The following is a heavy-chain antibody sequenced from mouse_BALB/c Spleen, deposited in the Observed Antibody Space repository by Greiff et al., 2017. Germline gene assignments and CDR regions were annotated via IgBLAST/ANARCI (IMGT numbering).Heavy chain of an antibody. V-gene: IGHV6-6*02. D-gene: IGHD1-2*01. CDR2: IRLKSNNYAT. Sequence: DVMLVESGGGLVQPGGSMKLSCVASGFTFSNYWMNWVRQSPEKGLEWVAEIRLKSNNYATHYAESVKGRFTISRDDSKSSVYLQMNNLRAEDTGIYYCTRRVFITTALDYWGQGTTLTVSS. J-gene: IGHJ2*01. CDR3: TRRVFITTALDY. CDR1: GFTFSNYW.